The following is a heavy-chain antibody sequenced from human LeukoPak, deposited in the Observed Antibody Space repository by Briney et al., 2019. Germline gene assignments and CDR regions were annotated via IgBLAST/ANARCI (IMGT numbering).Heavy chain of an antibody. CDR1: GGPVSSYA. V-gene: IGHV1-69*13. CDR3: ARDAESAGNPTLFDY. CDR2: IIPIFGTA. Sequence: VKASCKAAGGPVSSYAISSVPQAPGQRLEWMGGIIPIFGTAKYAQKFTGRVTITAYESTSTAYMELSSLTSEDTAAYYCARDAESAGNPTLFDYWGQGTMVTVSS. D-gene: IGHD4-23*01. J-gene: IGHJ4*02.